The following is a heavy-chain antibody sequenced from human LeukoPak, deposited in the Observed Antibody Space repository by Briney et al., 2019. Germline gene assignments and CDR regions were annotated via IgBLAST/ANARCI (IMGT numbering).Heavy chain of an antibody. CDR3: AELGITMIGGV. CDR1: GFTFSSCE. D-gene: IGHD3-10*02. CDR2: ISSSGSTI. J-gene: IGHJ6*04. V-gene: IGHV3-48*03. Sequence: GGSLRPPCAASGFTFSSCEMNWVRQAPGKGLEWVSYISSSGSTIYYADSVKGRFTISRDNAKNSLYLQMNSLRAEDTAVYYCAELGITMIGGVWGKGTTVTISS.